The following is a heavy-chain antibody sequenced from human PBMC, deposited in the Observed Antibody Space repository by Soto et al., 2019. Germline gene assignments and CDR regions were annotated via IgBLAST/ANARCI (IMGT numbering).Heavy chain of an antibody. CDR2: INPNGGGT. D-gene: IGHD1-26*01. Sequence: QVQLVQSGAEVKKPGASVKVSCKASGYTFTNYYMHWVRQAPGQGLEWVGIINPNGGGTTCAQQFQGRVTMTRDTSTSTVYMEVRSLRSEDTAVYYCSRAGGWELGYWGQGTLVTVSS. J-gene: IGHJ4*02. CDR1: GYTFTNYY. CDR3: SRAGGWELGY. V-gene: IGHV1-46*01.